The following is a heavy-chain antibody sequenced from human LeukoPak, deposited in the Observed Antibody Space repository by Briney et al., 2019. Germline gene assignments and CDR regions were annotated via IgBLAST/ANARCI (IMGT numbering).Heavy chain of an antibody. CDR3: AREFYGGQPAY. Sequence: SETLSLTCTVSGGSIKDSDWSWIRQPAGKGLEWIGRIYTSGRTNYNPSLKSRVTMSLDTSKNQFSLKLTSVTAADTAVYYCAREFYGGQPAYWGQGTLVTVCS. D-gene: IGHD4-23*01. V-gene: IGHV4-4*07. J-gene: IGHJ4*02. CDR2: IYTSGRT. CDR1: GGSIKDSD.